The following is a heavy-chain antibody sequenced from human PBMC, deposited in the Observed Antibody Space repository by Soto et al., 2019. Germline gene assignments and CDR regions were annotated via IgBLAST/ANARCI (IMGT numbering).Heavy chain of an antibody. D-gene: IGHD3-9*01. V-gene: IGHV1-69*13. CDR1: AGTFSSYA. CDR2: IIPIFGTA. CDR3: ARPTYDILLCYSIYRYYCDGSSF. J-gene: IGHJ6*02. Sequence: VKVSCKAAAGTFSSYAMSWVRQAPGQGLEWMGGIIPIFGTANYAQKFQGRVTITADESTSTADMELSSLRSEDPTVYYCARPTYDILLCYSIYRYYCDGSSFWGRGTTVTVSS.